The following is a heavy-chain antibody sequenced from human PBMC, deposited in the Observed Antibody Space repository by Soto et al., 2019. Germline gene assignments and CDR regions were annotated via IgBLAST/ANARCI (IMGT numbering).Heavy chain of an antibody. D-gene: IGHD1-26*01. V-gene: IGHV1-2*02. CDR1: GYTFSGYY. CDR3: ARDQEWELDYGMDV. Sequence: ASVKVSCKAAGYTFSGYYLHWVRQAPGQGLEWMGWVNPNSGDTKYAQKFQGRVTMTRDTSISAAYMEMSRLRPDDTAVYYCARDQEWELDYGMDVWGRGTTVTVSS. CDR2: VNPNSGDT. J-gene: IGHJ6*02.